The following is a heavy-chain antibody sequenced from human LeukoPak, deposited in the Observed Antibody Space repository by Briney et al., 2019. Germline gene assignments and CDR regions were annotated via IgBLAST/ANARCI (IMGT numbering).Heavy chain of an antibody. CDR1: GFTFSSYG. CDR3: ARVAINDYGDYFDY. Sequence: GGSLRLSCAPSGFTFSSYGMHWVRQAPGKGLEWVAFIRDDGSNKYYADSVKGRFTISRDNAKNSLYLQMNSLRAEDTAVYYCARVAINDYGDYFDYWGQGTLVTVSS. J-gene: IGHJ4*02. CDR2: IRDDGSNK. D-gene: IGHD4-17*01. V-gene: IGHV3-30*02.